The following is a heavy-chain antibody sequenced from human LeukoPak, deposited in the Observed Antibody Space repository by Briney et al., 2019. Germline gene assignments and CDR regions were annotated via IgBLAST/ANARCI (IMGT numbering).Heavy chain of an antibody. CDR3: AGGPNILAGFGY. J-gene: IGHJ4*02. Sequence: ASVKVSCKASGYTFTSYDINWVRQATGQGLEWMGWMNPNSGNTGYAQKFQGRVTMTRNTSISTAYMELSSLRSEDTAVYYCAGGPNILAGFGYWGQGTLVTVSS. V-gene: IGHV1-8*01. CDR1: GYTFTSYD. CDR2: MNPNSGNT. D-gene: IGHD3-9*01.